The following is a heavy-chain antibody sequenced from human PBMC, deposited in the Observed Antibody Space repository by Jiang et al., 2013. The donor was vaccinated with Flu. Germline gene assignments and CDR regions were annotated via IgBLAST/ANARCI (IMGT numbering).Heavy chain of an antibody. CDR2: ISAYNGNT. Sequence: GAEVKKPGASVKVSCKASGYTFTSYGISWVRQAPGQGLEWMGWISAYNGNTNYAQKLQGRVTMTTDTSTSTAYMELRSLRSDDTAVYYCAISGWYHYDYYYGMDVWGQGTTVTVSS. CDR1: GYTFTSYG. J-gene: IGHJ6*02. CDR3: AISGWYHYDYYYGMDV. D-gene: IGHD6-19*01. V-gene: IGHV1-18*01.